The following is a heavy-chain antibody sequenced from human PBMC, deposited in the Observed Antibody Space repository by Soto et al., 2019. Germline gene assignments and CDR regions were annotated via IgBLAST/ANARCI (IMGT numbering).Heavy chain of an antibody. CDR3: ARVRGVNYCQCDC. V-gene: IGHV1-3*01. D-gene: IGHD1-7*01. J-gene: IGHJ4*02. Sequence: QVQLVQSGAEAKKPGASEKVSCTASGYTFMHWVLQAPGQRLEWMGWINADSGNTKYSQKFQGRLTITRDTSARIVYMELSSLRSEDTAVYYCARVRGVNYCQCDCWGQGTLVTVAS. CDR1: GYTF. CDR2: INADSGNT.